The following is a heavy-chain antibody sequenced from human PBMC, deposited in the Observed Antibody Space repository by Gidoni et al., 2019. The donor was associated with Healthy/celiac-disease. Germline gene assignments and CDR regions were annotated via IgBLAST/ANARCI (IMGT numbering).Heavy chain of an antibody. Sequence: EVQLVASGGGLVQPGGSLRLSCASSGFTFSTYAMSWVRQAPGKGRGGVSAMSGSGGSTYYADSVKGRFTISRDNSKNTLYLQMNSLRAEDTAVYYCAKVAYDSSGYYLYYFDYWGQGTLVTVSS. CDR3: AKVAYDSSGYYLYYFDY. V-gene: IGHV3-23*04. CDR2: MSGSGGST. D-gene: IGHD3-22*01. CDR1: GFTFSTYA. J-gene: IGHJ4*02.